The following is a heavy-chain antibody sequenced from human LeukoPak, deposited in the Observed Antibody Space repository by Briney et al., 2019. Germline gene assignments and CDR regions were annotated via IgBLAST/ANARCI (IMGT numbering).Heavy chain of an antibody. CDR2: IISTFGTA. V-gene: IGHV1-69*01. D-gene: IGHD2-2*01. CDR1: GGTFSSYA. Sequence: SVKVSCKASGGTFSSYAISWVRQAPGQGLEWMGGIISTFGTANYAQKFQGRVTITADESTSTAYMELSSLRSEDTAVYYCARDLVGYCSSTSCPGAYWGQGTLVTVSS. J-gene: IGHJ4*02. CDR3: ARDLVGYCSSTSCPGAY.